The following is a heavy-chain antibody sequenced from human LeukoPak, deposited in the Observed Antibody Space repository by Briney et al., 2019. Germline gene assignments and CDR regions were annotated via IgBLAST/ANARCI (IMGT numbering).Heavy chain of an antibody. D-gene: IGHD3-10*01. CDR2: ISYDGSNK. V-gene: IGHV3-30*18. CDR3: AKDYGSGSYDDPFDY. Sequence: GGSLRLSCAVSGFTFSSYGMHWVRQAPGKGLEWVAVISYDGSNKYYADSVKGRFTISRDNSKNTLYLQMNSLRAEDTAVYYCAKDYGSGSYDDPFDYWGQGTLVTVSP. J-gene: IGHJ4*02. CDR1: GFTFSSYG.